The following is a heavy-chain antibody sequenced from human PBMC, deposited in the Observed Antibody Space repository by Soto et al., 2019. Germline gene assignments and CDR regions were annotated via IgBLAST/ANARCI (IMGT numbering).Heavy chain of an antibody. Sequence: EVQLLESGGGLVQPGGSLRLSCAASGFTISSYAMSWVRQAPGKGLEWVSAISDRGDTTHYADSVKGRFTISRDTSKNQLYPQKNTLKAEDKAVYYWSKDKPGTTAFDYWGRGTPVPVSS. CDR3: SKDKPGTTAFDY. D-gene: IGHD1-1*01. CDR1: GFTISSYA. V-gene: IGHV3-23*01. J-gene: IGHJ4*02. CDR2: ISDRGDTT.